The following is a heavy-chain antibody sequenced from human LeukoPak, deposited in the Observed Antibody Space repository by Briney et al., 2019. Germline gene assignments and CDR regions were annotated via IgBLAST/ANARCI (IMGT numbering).Heavy chain of an antibody. D-gene: IGHD1-26*01. CDR1: GYTFTSYD. CDR2: MNPNSGNT. CDR3: ARVFRGSYNYLRVFDY. Sequence: ASVKVSCKASGYTFTSYDINWVRQATGQGLEWVGWMNPNSGNTGYAQKFQGRVTMTRNTSISTAYMELSSLRSEDTAVYYCARVFRGSYNYLRVFDYWGQGTLVTVSS. V-gene: IGHV1-8*01. J-gene: IGHJ4*02.